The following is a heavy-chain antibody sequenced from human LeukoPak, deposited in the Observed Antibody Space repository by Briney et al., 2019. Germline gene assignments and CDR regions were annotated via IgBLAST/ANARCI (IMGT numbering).Heavy chain of an antibody. V-gene: IGHV1-69*13. J-gene: IGHJ6*02. CDR2: IIPIFGTA. CDR1: GYTFTSNYA. CDR3: ARDSSGMDV. D-gene: IGHD6-19*01. Sequence: SVKVSCKASGYTFTSNYAISWVRQAPGQGLEWMGGIIPIFGTANYAQKFQGRVTITADESTSTAYMELSSLRSEDTAVYYCARDSSGMDVWGQGTTVTVSS.